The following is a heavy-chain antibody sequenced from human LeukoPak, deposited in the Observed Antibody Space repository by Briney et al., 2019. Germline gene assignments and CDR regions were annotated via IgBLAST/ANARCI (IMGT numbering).Heavy chain of an antibody. CDR1: GVSISRGGYY. V-gene: IGHV4-31*11. CDR3: AREGFDSSGYYQLDY. Sequence: SETLSLSCAVSGVSISRGGYYCSCVRQHPGRGLECVGYIYYSGSTYYNPSLKSRVTISVATSKNQFSLKLSSVTAADTAVYYCAREGFDSSGYYQLDYWGQGTLVTVSS. D-gene: IGHD3-22*01. CDR2: IYYSGST. J-gene: IGHJ4*02.